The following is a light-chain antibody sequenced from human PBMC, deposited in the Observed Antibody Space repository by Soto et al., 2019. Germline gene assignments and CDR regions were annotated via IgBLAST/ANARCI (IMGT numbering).Light chain of an antibody. CDR2: KAS. J-gene: IGKJ2*01. V-gene: IGKV1-5*03. Sequence: DIQMTQSPSTLSASVGDRVTVTCRASQSLSSRLAWYQQKPGKAPKLLIYKASSLQSGVPSRFRGSGSGTEFTLTISSLQPDDFATYYCQQYNSYPYTFGQGTKLEIK. CDR3: QQYNSYPYT. CDR1: QSLSSR.